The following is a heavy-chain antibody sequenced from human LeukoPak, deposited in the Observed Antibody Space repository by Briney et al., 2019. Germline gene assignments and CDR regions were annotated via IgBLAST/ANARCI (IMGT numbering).Heavy chain of an antibody. D-gene: IGHD6-6*01. Sequence: ASVKVSCKASGYTFTGYYMHWVRQAPGQGLEWMGWINPNSGGTNYAQKFQGRVTMTRDTSISTAYMELSRLRSDDTAVYYCARDVSSSPDHDAFDIWGQGTMVTVSS. CDR3: ARDVSSSPDHDAFDI. CDR2: INPNSGGT. V-gene: IGHV1-2*02. J-gene: IGHJ3*02. CDR1: GYTFTGYY.